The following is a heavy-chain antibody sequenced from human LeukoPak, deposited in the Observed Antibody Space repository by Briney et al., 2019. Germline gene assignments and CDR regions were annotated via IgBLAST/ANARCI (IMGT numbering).Heavy chain of an antibody. CDR3: SKDISAGGLDV. V-gene: IGHV3-48*04. D-gene: IGHD3-16*02. CDR1: GFSFSSYS. CDR2: ISHTGSTM. Sequence: GGSLRLSCAASGFSFSSYSMNWVRQAPGKGLEWVSYISHTGSTMSYADSVKGRFTIFRDNAKNSMYLQTNSLRIEDTALYYCSKDISAGGLDVWGPGTLVTVSS. J-gene: IGHJ6*02.